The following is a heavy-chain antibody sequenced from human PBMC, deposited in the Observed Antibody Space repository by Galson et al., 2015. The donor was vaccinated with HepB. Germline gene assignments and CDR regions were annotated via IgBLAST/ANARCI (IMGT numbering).Heavy chain of an antibody. Sequence: SLRLSCAASGFTFSDYYMSWIRQAPGKGLEWVSYISTSSSYTKYADSVEGRFTISRDNAKNSLYLQMNSLRAEDTAVYYCARDESTTCYNFWGQGTLVTVSS. CDR1: GFTFSDYY. J-gene: IGHJ4*02. CDR2: ISTSSSYT. CDR3: ARDESTTCYNF. V-gene: IGHV3-11*06. D-gene: IGHD2-2*02.